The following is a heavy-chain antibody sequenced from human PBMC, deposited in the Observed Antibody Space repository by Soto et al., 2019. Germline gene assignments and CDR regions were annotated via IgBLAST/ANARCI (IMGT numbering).Heavy chain of an antibody. Sequence: PSETLSLTCNASGGSVSSSDSAWGWIRQSPGKGLEWIGTVDYSGTIYYIPSLKSRITISIDTSKNQISLKLTSVTAADTAVYYCARAAGLWYGELLYGYFDYWGQGTLVTVSS. CDR1: GGSVSSSDSA. J-gene: IGHJ4*02. CDR2: VDYSGTI. D-gene: IGHD3-10*01. CDR3: ARAAGLWYGELLYGYFDY. V-gene: IGHV4-39*01.